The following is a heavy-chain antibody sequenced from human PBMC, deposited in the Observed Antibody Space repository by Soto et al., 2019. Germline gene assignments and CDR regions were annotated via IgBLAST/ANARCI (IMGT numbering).Heavy chain of an antibody. Sequence: ASVKVSCKASGGTFSSYAISWVRQAPGQGLEWMGGIIPIFGTANYAQKFQGRVTITADESTSTAYMELSSLRSEDTAVYYCVNVAVAGNYFDYWGQGTLVTVSS. CDR3: VNVAVAGNYFDY. CDR1: GGTFSSYA. J-gene: IGHJ4*02. D-gene: IGHD6-19*01. CDR2: IIPIFGTA. V-gene: IGHV1-69*13.